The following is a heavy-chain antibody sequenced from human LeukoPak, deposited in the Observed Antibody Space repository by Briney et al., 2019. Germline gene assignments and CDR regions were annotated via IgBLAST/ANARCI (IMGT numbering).Heavy chain of an antibody. V-gene: IGHV3-66*01. CDR3: ARDLEAANTYYFDY. J-gene: IGHJ4*02. CDR1: GFTVSSSY. Sequence: GGSLRLSCAASGFTVSSSYMSWVRQAPGRGLGWVSIISSAGTTYYADSGKGRFTISRDNSKNTVYLQVNSLRDEDTAVYYCARDLEAANTYYFDYWGQGTMVTVSS. CDR2: ISSAGTT. D-gene: IGHD6-13*01.